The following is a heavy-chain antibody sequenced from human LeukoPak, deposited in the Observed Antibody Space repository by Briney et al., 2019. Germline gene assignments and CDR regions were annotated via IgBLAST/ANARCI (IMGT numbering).Heavy chain of an antibody. Sequence: SETLSLTCTVSGGSISSYYWNWIRQPPGKGLEWIGYIYYSGSTNYNPSLKSRVTISVDTSKNQFSLKLSSVTAADTAVYYCARGADSSGYYSIFYFDYWGQGALVTVSS. CDR3: ARGADSSGYYSIFYFDY. D-gene: IGHD3-22*01. CDR1: GGSISSYY. CDR2: IYYSGST. J-gene: IGHJ4*02. V-gene: IGHV4-59*01.